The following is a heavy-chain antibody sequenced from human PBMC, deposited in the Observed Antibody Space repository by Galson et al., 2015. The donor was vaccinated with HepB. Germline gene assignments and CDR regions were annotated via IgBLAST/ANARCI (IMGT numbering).Heavy chain of an antibody. V-gene: IGHV4-39*01. CDR2: IYYSGST. J-gene: IGHJ4*02. CDR1: GGSISSSSYY. Sequence: ETLSLTCTVSGGSISSSSYYWGWIRQPPGKGLEWIGSIYYSGSTYYNPSLKSRVTISVDTSKNQFSLKLSSVTAADTAVYYCARLRGTMVRGVTRYFDYWGQGALVTVSS. D-gene: IGHD3-10*01. CDR3: ARLRGTMVRGVTRYFDY.